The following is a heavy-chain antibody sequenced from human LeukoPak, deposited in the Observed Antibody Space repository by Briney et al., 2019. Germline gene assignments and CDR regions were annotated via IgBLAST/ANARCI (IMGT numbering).Heavy chain of an antibody. D-gene: IGHD3-3*01. J-gene: IGHJ6*03. V-gene: IGHV3-23*01. CDR1: GFTFSSYG. Sequence: PTGGSLRLSCAASGFTFSSYGMSWVRQAPGKGLEWVSAISGSGGSTYYADSVKGRFTISRDNSQNTVSLQLNNLRIEDTALYYCAKTSLSDPSGHYYYMDVWGKGTTVTVSS. CDR3: AKTSLSDPSGHYYYMDV. CDR2: ISGSGGST.